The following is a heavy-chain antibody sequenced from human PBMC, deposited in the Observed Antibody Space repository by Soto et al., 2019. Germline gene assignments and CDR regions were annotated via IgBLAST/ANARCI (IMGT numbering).Heavy chain of an antibody. Sequence: QVQLVESGGGVVQPGRSLRLSCAASGFTFSSYGMHWVRQAPGKGLEWVAVISYDGSNKYYADSVKGRFTISRDNSKNTLYLQMNSLRAEDTAVYYCAKDSLDDYGGNSRDYYYYGMDVWGQGTTVTVSS. V-gene: IGHV3-30*18. CDR3: AKDSLDDYGGNSRDYYYYGMDV. CDR2: ISYDGSNK. D-gene: IGHD4-17*01. CDR1: GFTFSSYG. J-gene: IGHJ6*02.